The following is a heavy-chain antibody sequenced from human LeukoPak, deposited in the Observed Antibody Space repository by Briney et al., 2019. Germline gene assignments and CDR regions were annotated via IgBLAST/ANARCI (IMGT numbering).Heavy chain of an antibody. V-gene: IGHV3-11*04. CDR1: GVTFSDYY. J-gene: IGHJ4*02. CDR3: ARDPRLFASSGYIDY. CDR2: ISSSGSTI. D-gene: IGHD3-22*01. Sequence: GGSLRLSCAASGVTFSDYYMSWIRQAPGKGLEWVSYISSSGSTIYYADSVKGRFTISRDNAKNSLYLQMNSLRAEDTAVYYCARDPRLFASSGYIDYWGQGTLVTVSS.